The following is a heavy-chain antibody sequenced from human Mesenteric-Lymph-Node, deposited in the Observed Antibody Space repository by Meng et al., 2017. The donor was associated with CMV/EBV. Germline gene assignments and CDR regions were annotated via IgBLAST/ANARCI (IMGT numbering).Heavy chain of an antibody. J-gene: IGHJ4*02. CDR3: ASFYPYQLKD. V-gene: IGHV4-34*01. D-gene: IGHD2-2*01. CDR1: GRYVSGDD. CDR2: IDNSEST. Sequence: LYLTCAVYGRYVSGDDWSWIRQAPGKGLEWIGEIDNSESTNYNPSLKSRVTISVDTSKNQFSLKLSSVTAADTAVYYCASFYPYQLKDWGQGTLVTVSS.